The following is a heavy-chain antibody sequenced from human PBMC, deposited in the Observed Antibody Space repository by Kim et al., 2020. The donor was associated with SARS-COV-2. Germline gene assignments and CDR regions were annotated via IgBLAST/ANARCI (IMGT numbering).Heavy chain of an antibody. CDR2: IKSKTDGGTT. D-gene: IGHD6-19*01. V-gene: IGHV3-15*01. CDR3: TPDKASVPGTY. Sequence: GGSLRLSCAASGFTFTKTWMSWVRQAPGKGLEWVGRIKSKTDGGTTDYAAPVKGRLTISRDDAKNTLYLQMNSLKTEDTAVYFCTPDKASVPGTYWGQGTLVPVS. J-gene: IGHJ4*02. CDR1: GFTFTKTW.